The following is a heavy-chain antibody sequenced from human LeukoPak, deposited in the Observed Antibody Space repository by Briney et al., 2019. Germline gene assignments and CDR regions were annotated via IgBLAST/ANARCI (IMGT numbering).Heavy chain of an antibody. CDR2: TSSSSSYI. Sequence: PGGSLRLSCAASGFMFRSYSMNWVRQAPGKGLEWVSSTSSSSSYIFYADSVKGRFTISRDNAKKSLSLQMNSLRAEDTAVYYCARDRGEDYYGSGNYLRAFDIWGQGTMVTVSS. J-gene: IGHJ3*02. D-gene: IGHD3-10*01. CDR1: GFMFRSYS. V-gene: IGHV3-21*01. CDR3: ARDRGEDYYGSGNYLRAFDI.